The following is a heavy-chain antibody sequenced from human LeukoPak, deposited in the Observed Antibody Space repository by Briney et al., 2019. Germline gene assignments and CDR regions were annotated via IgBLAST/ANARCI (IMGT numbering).Heavy chain of an antibody. V-gene: IGHV4-34*01. J-gene: IGHJ4*02. Sequence: SETLSLTCAVYGGSFSGYYWSWFRQPPGKGLEWIGEINHSGSTNYNPSLKSRVTISVDTSKNQFSLKLSSVTAADTAVYYCARAHIHYYDSSGYPGTPLPDYWGQGTLVAVSS. CDR1: GGSFSGYY. D-gene: IGHD3-22*01. CDR2: INHSGST. CDR3: ARAHIHYYDSSGYPGTPLPDY.